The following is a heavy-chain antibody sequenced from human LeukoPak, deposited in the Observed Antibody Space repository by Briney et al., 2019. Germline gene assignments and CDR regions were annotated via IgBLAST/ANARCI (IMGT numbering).Heavy chain of an antibody. CDR2: MNPNSGNT. CDR3: AKYSGTYLMLDH. V-gene: IGHV1-8*03. Sequence: ASVKVSCKASGYTFTSYDINWVRQATGQGLEWMGWMNPNSGNTGYAQKFQGRVTITRNTSISTAYMELSSLRSEDTAVYYCAKYSGTYLMLDHWGQGTLVTVSS. CDR1: GYTFTSYD. D-gene: IGHD1-26*01. J-gene: IGHJ4*02.